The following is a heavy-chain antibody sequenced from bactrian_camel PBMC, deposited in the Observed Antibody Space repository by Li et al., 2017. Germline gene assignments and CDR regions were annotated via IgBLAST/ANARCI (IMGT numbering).Heavy chain of an antibody. J-gene: IGHJ6*01. CDR3: ARPVVTGTWLGY. V-gene: IGHV3S1*01. Sequence: HVQLVESGGGLVQPGGSLRLSCAASGFTFSNYWMYWIRQAPGKGLEWVSSINNGGGTTYYADSLKGRFTISRDNAKNTLYLQLNSLKTEDAAMYYCARPVVTGTWLGYWGQGTQVTVS. D-gene: IGHD2*01. CDR1: GFTFSNYW. CDR2: INNGGGTT.